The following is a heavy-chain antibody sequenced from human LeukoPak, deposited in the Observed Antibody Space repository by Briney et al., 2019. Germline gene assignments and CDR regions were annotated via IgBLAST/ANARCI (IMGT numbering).Heavy chain of an antibody. J-gene: IGHJ4*02. D-gene: IGHD3-10*01. CDR2: INHSGST. CDR3: ARRELYGSGSYFGY. Sequence: PSETLSLTCAVYGGSFSGNYWSWLRQGPGKGREWRGEINHSGSTNYNPSLKSGATISVNTSNNQFSLKLSSVTAADTAVYYCARRELYGSGSYFGYWGQGTLVTVSS. V-gene: IGHV4-34*01. CDR1: GGSFSGNY.